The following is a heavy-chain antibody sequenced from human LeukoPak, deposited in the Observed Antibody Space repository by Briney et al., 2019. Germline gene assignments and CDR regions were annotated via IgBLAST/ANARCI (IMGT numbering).Heavy chain of an antibody. J-gene: IGHJ4*02. D-gene: IGHD3-22*01. V-gene: IGHV4-39*01. CDR2: IHYTGST. CDR1: GGSVSSSTYY. CDR3: ARLGGYYDPPGY. Sequence: SETLSLTCTASGGSVSSSTYYWGWIRQPPGKGLEWIGTIHYTGSTYYTPSLRSRVTISVDTSKNQFSLNLNSVTAADTAVYYCARLGGYYDPPGYWGQGTLVTVSS.